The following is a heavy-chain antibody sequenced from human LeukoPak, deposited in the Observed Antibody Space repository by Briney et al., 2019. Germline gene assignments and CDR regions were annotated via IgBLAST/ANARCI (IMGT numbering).Heavy chain of an antibody. CDR1: EFTFSSYA. D-gene: IGHD2-15*01. J-gene: IGHJ4*02. Sequence: PGGSLRLSCTASEFTFSSYAMSWVRQAPGKGLEWVSAITGSGGDTYYADSVKGRFTISRDNSKNTMYLQMSSLRAEDTAVYYCAKGSGGGRPYSFDYWGEGTLVTVSS. CDR2: ITGSGGDT. CDR3: AKGSGGGRPYSFDY. V-gene: IGHV3-23*01.